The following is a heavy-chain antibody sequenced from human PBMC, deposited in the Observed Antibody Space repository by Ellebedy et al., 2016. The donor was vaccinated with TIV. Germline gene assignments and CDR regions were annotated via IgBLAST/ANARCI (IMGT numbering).Heavy chain of an antibody. J-gene: IGHJ4*02. D-gene: IGHD6-19*01. Sequence: LSLTCAASGFTFSSYDMHWVRQATGKGLEWVSAIGTAGDTYYPGSVKGRFTISRENAKNSLYLQMNSLRAGDTAVYYCATHSSGWLDFDYWGQGTLVTVSS. CDR1: GFTFSSYD. V-gene: IGHV3-13*01. CDR3: ATHSSGWLDFDY. CDR2: IGTAGDT.